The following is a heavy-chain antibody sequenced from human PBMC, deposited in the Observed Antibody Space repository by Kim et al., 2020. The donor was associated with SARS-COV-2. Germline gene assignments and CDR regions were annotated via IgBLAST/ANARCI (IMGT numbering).Heavy chain of an antibody. CDR3: AKDIWFGGRGYFDY. D-gene: IGHD3-10*01. V-gene: IGHV3-30*02. J-gene: IGHJ4*02. Sequence: ADSVKGRFTNSRDNSKNTLYLQMNSLRAEDTAVYYCAKDIWFGGRGYFDYWGQGTLVTVSS.